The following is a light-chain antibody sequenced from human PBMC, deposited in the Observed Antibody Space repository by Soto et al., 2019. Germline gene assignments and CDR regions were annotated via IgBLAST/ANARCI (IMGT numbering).Light chain of an antibody. CDR1: SSNIGGNS. CDR3: GTWDSSLSAGV. V-gene: IGLV1-51*01. J-gene: IGLJ3*02. Sequence: QSVMTQPPSVSAAPGQKVTISCSGSSSNIGGNSVSWYQQLPGTAPKLLIYDNNKRPSGIPDRFSASKSDSSATLGITGLQTGDEADYYCGTWDSSLSAGVFGGGTKLTVL. CDR2: DNN.